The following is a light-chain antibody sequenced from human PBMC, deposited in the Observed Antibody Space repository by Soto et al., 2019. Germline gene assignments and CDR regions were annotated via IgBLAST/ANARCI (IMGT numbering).Light chain of an antibody. CDR3: QQYGSSPWT. J-gene: IGKJ1*01. CDR1: QSVSSSF. CDR2: GAS. V-gene: IGKV3-20*01. Sequence: EIVLTQSPGTLSLSLGERATLSCRASQSVSSSFLAWYQQKPGQAPRLLIYGASSRATGIPDRFSGSGSGTGFTLSISRLEPEDFAVYYCQQYGSSPWTFGQGTKVEIK.